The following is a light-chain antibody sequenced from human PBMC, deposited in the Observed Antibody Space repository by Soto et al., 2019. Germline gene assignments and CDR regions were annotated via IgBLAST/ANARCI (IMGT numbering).Light chain of an antibody. CDR3: QQLKSYPLT. J-gene: IGKJ4*01. CDR1: QGIASY. V-gene: IGKV1-9*01. Sequence: QLTQSPSSLSASVGDRVTITCRASQGIASYLAWYQQKPGQAPNLLIYAASTLQSGVPSRFSGSGSGTDFTLTISSLQPEDFATYYCQQLKSYPLTFGGGTKVEI. CDR2: AAS.